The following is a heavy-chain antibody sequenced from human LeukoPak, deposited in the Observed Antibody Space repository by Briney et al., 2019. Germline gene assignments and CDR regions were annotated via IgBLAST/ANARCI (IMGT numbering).Heavy chain of an antibody. D-gene: IGHD4-17*01. Sequence: GGSLRLSCAASGFTFSSYAMSWVRQAPGKGLEWVSAISGSGGSTYYADSVKGRFTISRGNSKSTLYLQLNSLRAEDTAVYYRAKARGTDYGDYVIFDYWGQGTLVTVSS. V-gene: IGHV3-23*01. CDR3: AKARGTDYGDYVIFDY. J-gene: IGHJ4*02. CDR1: GFTFSSYA. CDR2: ISGSGGST.